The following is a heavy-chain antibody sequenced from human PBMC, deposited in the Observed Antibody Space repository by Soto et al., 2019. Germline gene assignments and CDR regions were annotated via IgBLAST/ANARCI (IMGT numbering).Heavy chain of an antibody. CDR1: GFTFSSYA. Sequence: GGSLRLSCAASGFTFSSYAMHWVRQAPGKGLEWVAVISYDGSNKYYADSVKGRFTISRDNSKNTLYLQMNSLRAEDTAVYYCARDQGITIFGVVTNYFDYWGQGTLVTVSS. V-gene: IGHV3-30-3*01. D-gene: IGHD3-3*01. J-gene: IGHJ4*02. CDR3: ARDQGITIFGVVTNYFDY. CDR2: ISYDGSNK.